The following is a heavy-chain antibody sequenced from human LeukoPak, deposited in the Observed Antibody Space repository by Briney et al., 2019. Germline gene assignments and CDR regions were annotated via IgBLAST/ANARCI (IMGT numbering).Heavy chain of an antibody. CDR2: INPNSGGT. Sequence: GASVKVSCKASGYTFTGYYMHWVRQAPGQGLEWMGWINPNSGGTNYAQKFQGRVTMTRDTSISTAYMELSRLRSDDTAVYYCAGDGGYCSSTSCYTNFDYWGQGTLVTVSS. CDR3: AGDGGYCSSTSCYTNFDY. J-gene: IGHJ4*02. V-gene: IGHV1-2*02. CDR1: GYTFTGYY. D-gene: IGHD2-2*02.